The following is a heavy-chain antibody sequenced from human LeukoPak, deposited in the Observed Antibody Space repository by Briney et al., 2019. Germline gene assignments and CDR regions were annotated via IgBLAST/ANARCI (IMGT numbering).Heavy chain of an antibody. V-gene: IGHV3-11*04. D-gene: IGHD1-7*01. CDR1: GFTFSDYY. Sequence: GGSLRLSCAASGFTFSDYYMSWIRQAPGKGLEWVSYISSSGSTIYYADSVKGRFTISRDNAKNSLYLQMNSLRAEATAVYYCARAHNWKYGSFDFWGQGTLVTVSS. CDR2: ISSSGSTI. J-gene: IGHJ4*02. CDR3: ARAHNWKYGSFDF.